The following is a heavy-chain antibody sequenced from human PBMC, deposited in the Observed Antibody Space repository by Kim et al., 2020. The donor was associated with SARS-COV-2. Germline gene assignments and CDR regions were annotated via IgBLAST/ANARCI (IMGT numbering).Heavy chain of an antibody. V-gene: IGHV1-2*02. CDR1: GYTFTGYY. J-gene: IGHJ6*02. CDR3: ARDGDIVVVPAALIYYYYGMDV. CDR2: INPNSGGT. Sequence: ASVKVSCKASGYTFTGYYMHWVRQAPGQGLEWMGWINPNSGGTNYAQKFQGRVTMTRDTSISTAYMELSRLRSDDTAVYYCARDGDIVVVPAALIYYYYGMDVWGQGTTVTVSS. D-gene: IGHD2-2*01.